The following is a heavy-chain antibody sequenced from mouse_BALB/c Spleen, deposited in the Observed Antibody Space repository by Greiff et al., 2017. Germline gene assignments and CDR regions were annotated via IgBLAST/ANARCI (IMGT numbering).Heavy chain of an antibody. CDR1: GYSFTGYF. J-gene: IGHJ2*01. D-gene: IGHD1-1*01. V-gene: IGHV1-20*02. Sequence: DVQLQESGPELVKPGASVKISCKASGYSFTGYFMNWVMQSHGKSLEWIGRINPYNGDTFYNQKFKGKATLTVDKSSSTAHMELRSLASEDSAVYYCARGNFCGTAVVALDYWGQGTTLTVSS. CDR3: ARGNFCGTAVVALDY. CDR2: INPYNGDT.